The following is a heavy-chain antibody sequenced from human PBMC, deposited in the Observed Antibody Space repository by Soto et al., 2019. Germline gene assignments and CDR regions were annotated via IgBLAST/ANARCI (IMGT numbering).Heavy chain of an antibody. Sequence: PGGSLRLSCAASNFTFSYAWMSWVRQAPGKGLEWVGRIKSTAYGGTTDYAAPVKGRVTISRDDSKNTLYLQMNSLRTEDTARYYCTTDDTSGYYFHYWGQGTLVIVSS. CDR2: IKSTAYGGTT. V-gene: IGHV3-15*01. CDR3: TTDDTSGYYFHY. J-gene: IGHJ4*02. D-gene: IGHD3-22*01. CDR1: NFTFSYAW.